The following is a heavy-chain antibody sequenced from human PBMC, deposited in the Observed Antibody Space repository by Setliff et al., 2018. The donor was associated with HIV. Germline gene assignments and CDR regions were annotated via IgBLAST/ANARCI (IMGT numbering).Heavy chain of an antibody. CDR1: GGSISSHY. CDR2: TYYSGST. D-gene: IGHD6-13*01. J-gene: IGHJ4*02. V-gene: IGHV4-59*11. CDR3: ARFSAQDRSSWYLDY. Sequence: SETLSLTCTVSGGSISSHYWSWIRQPPGKGLEWIGYTYYSGSTNYNPSLKSRVTISVDTSKNQFSLTLISVTAADTAVYYCARFSAQDRSSWYLDYWGQGTLVTVSS.